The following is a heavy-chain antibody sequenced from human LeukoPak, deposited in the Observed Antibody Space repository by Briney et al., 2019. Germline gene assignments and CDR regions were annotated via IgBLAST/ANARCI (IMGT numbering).Heavy chain of an antibody. Sequence: SETLSLTCTVSGGSISSGGYYWSWIRQPPGKGLEWIGYIYHSGSTYYNPSLKSRVTISVDRSKNQFSLKLSSVTAADTAVYYCARGRYGMDVWGQGTTVTVSS. CDR3: ARGRYGMDV. CDR2: IYHSGST. CDR1: GGSISSGGYY. V-gene: IGHV4-30-2*01. J-gene: IGHJ6*02.